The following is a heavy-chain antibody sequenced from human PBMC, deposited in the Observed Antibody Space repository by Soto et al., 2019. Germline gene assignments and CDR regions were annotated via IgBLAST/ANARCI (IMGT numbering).Heavy chain of an antibody. CDR2: IWYDGSNK. J-gene: IGHJ4*02. CDR3: ARDRIVVVAPETTQYYFDY. V-gene: IGHV3-33*01. Sequence: PGGSLRLSCAASGFTFSSYGMHWVRQAPGKGLEWVAVIWYDGSNKYYADSVKGRFTISRDNSKNTLYLQMNSLRAEDTAVYYCARDRIVVVAPETTQYYFDYWGQGTLVTVSS. D-gene: IGHD2-15*01. CDR1: GFTFSSYG.